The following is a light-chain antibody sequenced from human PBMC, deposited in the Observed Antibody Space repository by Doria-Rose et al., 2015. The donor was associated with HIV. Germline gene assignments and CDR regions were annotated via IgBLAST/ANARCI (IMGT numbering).Light chain of an antibody. CDR2: DGS. V-gene: IGKV3-20*01. CDR3: HQCGTSWT. Sequence: TQSPGTLSLSPGERATLSCRASQSFSSTYLAWYQQKPGQALSLLIYDGSTRATGIPDRFSASGSGTDFTLTINRLEPEDFALYYCHQCGTSWTFGQGTKVEI. J-gene: IGKJ1*01. CDR1: QSFSSTY.